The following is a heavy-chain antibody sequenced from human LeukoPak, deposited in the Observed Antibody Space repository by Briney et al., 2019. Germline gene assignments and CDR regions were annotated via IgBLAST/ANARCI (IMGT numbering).Heavy chain of an antibody. Sequence: GGSLRLSCAASGFTFSSYSMNWVRQAPGKGLEWVSSISSSSSYIYYADSVKGRFTISRDNSKNTLYLQMNSLRAEDTAVYYCAKGDILTGYRPRYYYGMDVWGQGTTVTVSS. V-gene: IGHV3-21*04. CDR2: ISSSSSYI. J-gene: IGHJ6*02. D-gene: IGHD3-9*01. CDR1: GFTFSSYS. CDR3: AKGDILTGYRPRYYYGMDV.